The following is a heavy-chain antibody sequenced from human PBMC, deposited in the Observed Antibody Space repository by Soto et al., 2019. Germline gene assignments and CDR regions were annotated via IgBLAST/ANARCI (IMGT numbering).Heavy chain of an antibody. CDR3: ARDTYCISTSCYGEWGYNWFDP. CDR2: IIPIFGTA. Sequence: QVQLVQSGAEVKKPGSSVKVSCKASGGTFSSYAISWVRQAPGQGLEWMGGIIPIFGTANYAQKFQGRVTLTAVECTRPAYMELSSMWSEATAVYYGARDTYCISTSCYGEWGYNWFDPWGQGILVTVSS. J-gene: IGHJ5*02. D-gene: IGHD2-2*01. V-gene: IGHV1-69*12. CDR1: GGTFSSYA.